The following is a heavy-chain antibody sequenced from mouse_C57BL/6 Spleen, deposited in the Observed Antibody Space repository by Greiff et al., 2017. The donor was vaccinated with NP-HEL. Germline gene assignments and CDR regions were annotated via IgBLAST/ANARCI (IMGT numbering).Heavy chain of an antibody. D-gene: IGHD1-1*01. V-gene: IGHV1-55*01. CDR2: IYPGSGST. CDR3: ARSLYGTPFAY. CDR1: GYTFTSYW. J-gene: IGHJ3*01. Sequence: VQLQQPGAELVKPGASVKMSCKASGYTFTSYWITWVKQRPGQGLEWIGDIYPGSGSTYYNETFKSKATLTVDTSSSTAYMQLSSLTSEDSAVYYCARSLYGTPFAYWGQGTLVTVSA.